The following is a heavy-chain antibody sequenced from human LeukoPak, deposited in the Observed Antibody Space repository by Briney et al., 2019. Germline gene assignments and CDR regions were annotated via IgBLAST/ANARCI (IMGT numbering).Heavy chain of an antibody. D-gene: IGHD5-18*01. V-gene: IGHV4-39*07. CDR3: AREGGYSYASGWFDP. Sequence: PSETLSLTCTVSGGSISSSSYYWGWIRQPPGKGLEWIGSIYYSGSTYYNPSLKSRVTISVDTSKNQFSLKLSSVTAADTAVYYCAREGGYSYASGWFDPWGQGTLVTVSS. CDR1: GGSISSSSYY. CDR2: IYYSGST. J-gene: IGHJ5*02.